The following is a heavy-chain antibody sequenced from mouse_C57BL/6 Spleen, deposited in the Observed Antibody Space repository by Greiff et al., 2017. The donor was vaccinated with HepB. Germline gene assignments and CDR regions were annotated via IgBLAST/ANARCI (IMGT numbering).Heavy chain of an antibody. V-gene: IGHV1-81*01. CDR3: AKDPIYDGYYGWYFDV. J-gene: IGHJ1*03. CDR1: GYTFTSYG. Sequence: VQGVESGAELARPGASVKLSCKASGYTFTSYGISWVKQRTGQGLEWIGEIYPRSGNTYYNEKFKGKATLTADKSSSTAYMELRSLTSEDSAVYFWAKDPIYDGYYGWYFDVWGTGTTVTVSS. CDR2: IYPRSGNT. D-gene: IGHD2-3*01.